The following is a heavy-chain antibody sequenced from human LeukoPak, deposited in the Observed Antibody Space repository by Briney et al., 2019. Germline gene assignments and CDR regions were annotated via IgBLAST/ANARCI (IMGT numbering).Heavy chain of an antibody. CDR1: GGTFSSYA. CDR2: IIPIFGTA. J-gene: IGHJ4*02. D-gene: IGHD3-10*01. CDR3: ARDHGWFGELPPRYFDY. Sequence: AASVKVSCEASGGTFSSYAISWVRQAPGQGLEWMGGIIPIFGTANYAQKFQGRVTITADESTSTAYMELSSLRSEDTAVYYCARDHGWFGELPPRYFDYWGQGTLVTVSS. V-gene: IGHV1-69*01.